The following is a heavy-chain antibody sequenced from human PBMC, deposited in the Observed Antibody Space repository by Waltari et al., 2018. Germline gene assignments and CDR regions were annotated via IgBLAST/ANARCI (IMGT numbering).Heavy chain of an antibody. J-gene: IGHJ4*02. CDR1: GCRFRVSY. CDR3: ARGITSAFDY. V-gene: IGHV3-11*01. D-gene: IGHD1-20*01. CDR2: ISSSGTTI. Sequence: QMVEYGGGLVWPGGALTLSCEASGCRFRVSYMSCILQAPGKGLEWVSYISSSGTTILYADSVKGRFTISRDNAKNSLHMEMNNLRAEDTAVYYCARGITSAFDYWGQGSLVTVSS.